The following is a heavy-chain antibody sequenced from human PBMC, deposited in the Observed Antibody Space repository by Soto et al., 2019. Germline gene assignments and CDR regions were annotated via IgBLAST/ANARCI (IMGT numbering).Heavy chain of an antibody. V-gene: IGHV4-34*01. CDR3: STRAYDTNGYYRFDP. Sequence: SETLSLTCAVYGGSFSGHSWNWIRQSPGKGLEWIGDINHSGRVNYSPSLKSRVTISLDTSKNQFSLTLSAVTAADTAMYYCSTRAYDTNGYYRFDPWGQGNLVTVFS. CDR2: INHSGRV. CDR1: GGSFSGHS. D-gene: IGHD3-22*01. J-gene: IGHJ5*01.